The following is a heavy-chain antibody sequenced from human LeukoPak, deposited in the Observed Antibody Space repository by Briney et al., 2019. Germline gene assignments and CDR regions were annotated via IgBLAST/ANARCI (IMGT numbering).Heavy chain of an antibody. J-gene: IGHJ4*02. Sequence: ASVKVSCKASGYTFTSYYMHWVRQAPGQGLEWMGLINPTGGSTGYAQKFQGRVTMTRDMSTSTDYMELSSLRSEDTAVYYCATEGKMVRGVYTDYWGQGTLVTVSS. CDR2: INPTGGST. D-gene: IGHD3-10*01. CDR1: GYTFTSYY. V-gene: IGHV1-46*01. CDR3: ATEGKMVRGVYTDY.